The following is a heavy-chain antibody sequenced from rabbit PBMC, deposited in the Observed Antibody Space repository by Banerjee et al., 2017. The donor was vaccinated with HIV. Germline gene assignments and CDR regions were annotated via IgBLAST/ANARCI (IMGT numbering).Heavy chain of an antibody. J-gene: IGHJ4*01. CDR2: IYAGSSGHT. D-gene: IGHD4-2*01. CDR3: ARSYAGSVGWDVYFAL. CDR1: GFDFSSSYW. V-gene: IGHV1S40*01. Sequence: QSLVESGGDLVKPGASLTLTCTASGFDFSSSYWICWVRQAPGKGLEWIACIYAGSSGHTHYASWAKGRFTISKTSSTTVTLQMTSLTAADTATYFCARSYAGSVGWDVYFALWGQGTLVTVS.